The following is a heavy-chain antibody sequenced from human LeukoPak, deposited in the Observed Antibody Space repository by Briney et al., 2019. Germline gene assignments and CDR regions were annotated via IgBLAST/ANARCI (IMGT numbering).Heavy chain of an antibody. V-gene: IGHV4-39*07. J-gene: IGHJ4*02. CDR1: GGSISSSTFY. D-gene: IGHD5-12*01. CDR3: ARDRGMEGYSGYDSPREDY. CDR2: IYYSGST. Sequence: SETLSLTCTVSGGSISSSTFYWGWIRQPPGKGLEWIGSIYYSGSTYYNPSLKSRVAISIDTSKNQFSLKLSSVIAADTAVYYCARDRGMEGYSGYDSPREDYWGQGTLVTVSS.